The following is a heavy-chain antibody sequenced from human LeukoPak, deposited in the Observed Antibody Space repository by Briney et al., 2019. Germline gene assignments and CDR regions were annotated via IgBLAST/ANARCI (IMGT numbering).Heavy chain of an antibody. Sequence: TSETLSLTCTVSDGSIINISHYWGWIRQPPGKGLEWIGSIYYSGSTYYNPSLKSRVSISVDTSKNQFSLKLSSLTAADTAVFYCARHTSSYYFYMDVWGKGPRSPSP. CDR1: DGSIINISHY. J-gene: IGHJ6*03. D-gene: IGHD6-6*01. V-gene: IGHV4-39*01. CDR2: IYYSGST. CDR3: ARHTSSYYFYMDV.